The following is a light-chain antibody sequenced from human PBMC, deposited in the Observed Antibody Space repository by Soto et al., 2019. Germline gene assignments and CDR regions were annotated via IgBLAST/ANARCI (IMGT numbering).Light chain of an antibody. V-gene: IGLV2-14*01. CDR2: DVS. Sequence: QSLLTQPASMSGSPGQSVTISCAGTSNDVGGYNYVSWYQHHPGTAPKLIIYDVSSRPSGVSHRFSGSKSGNTASLTISGLQAEDEADYYCSSFSVASPLFGTGTKVTVL. CDR1: SNDVGGYNY. CDR3: SSFSVASPL. J-gene: IGLJ1*01.